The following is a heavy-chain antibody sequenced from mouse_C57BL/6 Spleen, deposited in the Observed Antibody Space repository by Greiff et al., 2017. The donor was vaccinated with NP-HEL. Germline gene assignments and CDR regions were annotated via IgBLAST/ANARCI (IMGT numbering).Heavy chain of an antibody. CDR1: GYTFTSYW. V-gene: IGHV1-53*01. D-gene: IGHD1-1*01. CDR2: INPSNGGT. Sequence: QVQLQQPGTELVKPGASVKLSCKASGYTFTSYWMHWVKQRPGQGLEWIGNINPSNGGTNYNEKLQSKATLTVDQSSSTAYMQLSSLTSEDSAVYYCAREEYYYGSTAWFAYWGQGTLVTVSA. J-gene: IGHJ3*01. CDR3: AREEYYYGSTAWFAY.